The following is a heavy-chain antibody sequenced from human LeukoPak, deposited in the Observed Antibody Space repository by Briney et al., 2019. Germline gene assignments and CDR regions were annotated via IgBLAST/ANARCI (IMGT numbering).Heavy chain of an antibody. CDR3: ARGGGDYVGWFDP. J-gene: IGHJ5*02. D-gene: IGHD4-17*01. Sequence: SETLSLTCTVSGETITGYYWSWIRQAAGKGLEWIGRINTSGSSDYNPSLKSRVTMPADKSTSQISLKLTSVTAADTAVYFCARGGGDYVGWFDPWGQGTLITVSS. CDR1: GETITGYY. V-gene: IGHV4-4*07. CDR2: INTSGSS.